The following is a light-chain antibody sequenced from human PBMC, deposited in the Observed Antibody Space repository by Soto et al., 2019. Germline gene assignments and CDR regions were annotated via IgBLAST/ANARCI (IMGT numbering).Light chain of an antibody. CDR1: QSVSSRY. CDR2: AAS. J-gene: IGKJ1*01. CDR3: HQYASSRT. V-gene: IGKV3-20*01. Sequence: EIVLTQSPVTLSLSPGERATLSCRASQSVSSRYFAWYQQKPGQAPRLLIYAASSRAAGIPDRFSGSGSGTDFSLTISRLEPEDFAVYYCHQYASSRTFGPGKKVE.